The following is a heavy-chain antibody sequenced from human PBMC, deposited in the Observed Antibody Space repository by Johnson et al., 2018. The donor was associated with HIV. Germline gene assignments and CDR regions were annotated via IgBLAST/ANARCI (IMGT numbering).Heavy chain of an antibody. D-gene: IGHD1-26*01. Sequence: EVQLLESGGGLVQPGGSLRLSCAASGFTFSSYWMSWVRQAPGKGLEWVANIKQDGSEKYYVDSVKGRFTISRDNAKNSLYLQMNSLRAEDTAVYYCAREGWELLYAFDIWGQGTMVTVSS. CDR2: IKQDGSEK. CDR3: AREGWELLYAFDI. V-gene: IGHV3-7*01. CDR1: GFTFSSYW. J-gene: IGHJ3*02.